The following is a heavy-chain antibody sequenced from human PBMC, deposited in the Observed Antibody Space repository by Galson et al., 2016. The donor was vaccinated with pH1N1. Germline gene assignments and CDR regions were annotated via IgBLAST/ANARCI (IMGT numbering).Heavy chain of an antibody. V-gene: IGHV4-61*02. CDR3: ARARKQWVDEYYFDY. J-gene: IGHJ4*02. Sequence: TLSLTCTVSGGSISSGSYYWSWFRQPAGKGLEWIGRIYISETTNYNPSLKSRVTMSLDTSKNQFSLRLSSVTAADTAVYYCARARKQWVDEYYFDYWGQGTLVTVSS. CDR2: IYISETT. CDR1: GGSISSGSYY. D-gene: IGHD6-19*01.